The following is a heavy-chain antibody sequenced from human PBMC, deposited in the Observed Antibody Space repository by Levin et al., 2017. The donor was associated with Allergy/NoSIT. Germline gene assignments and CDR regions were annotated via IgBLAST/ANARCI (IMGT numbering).Heavy chain of an antibody. Sequence: GGSLRLSCAATGFNFRDYWMTWVRQTPGRGLEWVANIDQDGSQKYYVDSVKGRFTISRDNAKNSVDLQMNYLRDDDTAVYYCARKLRGNSAYDACDIWGHGTMVTFSS. CDR1: GFNFRDYW. J-gene: IGHJ3*02. CDR3: ARKLRGNSAYDACDI. V-gene: IGHV3-7*03. CDR2: IDQDGSQK. D-gene: IGHD5-12*01.